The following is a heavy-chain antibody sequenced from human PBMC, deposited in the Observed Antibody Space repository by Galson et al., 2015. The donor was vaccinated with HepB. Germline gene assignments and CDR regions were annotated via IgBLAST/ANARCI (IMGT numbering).Heavy chain of an antibody. D-gene: IGHD3-22*01. CDR2: IWYDGSNK. V-gene: IGHV3-33*08. Sequence: SLRLSCAASGFTFSSYGMHWVRQAPGKGLEWVAVIWYDGSNKYYADSVKGRFTISRDNSKNTLYLQMNSLRAEDTAVYYCARDITRHYDSSGYYHWGQGTLVAVSS. CDR1: GFTFSSYG. J-gene: IGHJ5*02. CDR3: ARDITRHYDSSGYYH.